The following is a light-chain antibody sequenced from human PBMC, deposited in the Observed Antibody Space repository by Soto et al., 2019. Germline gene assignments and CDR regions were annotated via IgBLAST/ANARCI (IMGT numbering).Light chain of an antibody. Sequence: EIQMTQSRSSLSAYVGERVTIACXASQNINIYLNWYQQRPGKAPKLLVTTAPTFQSGVPSRFSGSGSGADFTLTISGLQPEDSATYYCQQSYSYPHSFGQGTKVDIK. V-gene: IGKV1-39*01. CDR3: QQSYSYPHS. J-gene: IGKJ2*01. CDR1: QNINIY. CDR2: TAP.